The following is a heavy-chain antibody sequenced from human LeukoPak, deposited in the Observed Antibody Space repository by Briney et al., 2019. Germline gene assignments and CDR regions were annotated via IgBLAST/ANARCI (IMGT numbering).Heavy chain of an antibody. J-gene: IGHJ4*02. CDR1: GFTFSSYG. CDR2: ISGSGGST. V-gene: IGHV3-23*01. D-gene: IGHD3-10*01. Sequence: PGGSLRLSCAASGFTFSSYGMSWVRQAPGKGLEWVSAISGSGGSTYYADSVKGRFTISRDNSKNTLYLQMNSLRAEDTAVYYCAKNSRSGSDFDYWGQGTLVTVSS. CDR3: AKNSRSGSDFDY.